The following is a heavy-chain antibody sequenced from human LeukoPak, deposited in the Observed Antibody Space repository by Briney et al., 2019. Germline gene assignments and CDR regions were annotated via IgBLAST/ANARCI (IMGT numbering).Heavy chain of an antibody. D-gene: IGHD5-18*01. CDR3: ATGISRWTQLDN. V-gene: IGHV4-59*01. J-gene: IGHJ4*02. CDR2: IYYSGTT. Sequence: PSETLSLTCIVSGVSISSYCCSWIRQPPGKGLEWIGFIYYSGTTTYNPSLKSRVTISLDTSKNQFSLTVNSVTAADTAVYFCATGISRWTQLDNWGQGTLVTVS. CDR1: GVSISSYC.